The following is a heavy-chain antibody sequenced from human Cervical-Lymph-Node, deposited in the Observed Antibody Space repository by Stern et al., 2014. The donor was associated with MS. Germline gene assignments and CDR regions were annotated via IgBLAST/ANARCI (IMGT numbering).Heavy chain of an antibody. CDR3: AKAYDYYDSSGYLYWYFDL. CDR1: GFTFDDYA. V-gene: IGHV3-9*01. J-gene: IGHJ2*01. CDR2: ISWNSGSI. Sequence: EVQLVESGGGLVQPGRSLRLSCAASGFTFDDYAMYWVRQAPGKGLEWVSGISWNSGSIGYADSVKGRFTISRDNAKNSLYLQMNSLRVEDTALYYCAKAYDYYDSSGYLYWYFDLWGRGTLVTVSS. D-gene: IGHD3-22*01.